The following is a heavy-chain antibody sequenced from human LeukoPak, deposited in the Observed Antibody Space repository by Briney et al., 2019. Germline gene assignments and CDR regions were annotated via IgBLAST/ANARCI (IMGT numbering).Heavy chain of an antibody. CDR1: GFTFSSYS. D-gene: IGHD3-3*01. CDR2: ISSSSSYI. V-gene: IGHV3-21*01. Sequence: PGGSLRLSCAASGFTFSSYSMNWVRQAPGKGLEGVSSISSSSSYIYYADSVRGRFTISRDNAKNSLYLQMNSLRAEDTAVYYCARDHDFWSGYYGRQPYYYGMDVWGQGTTVTVSS. J-gene: IGHJ6*02. CDR3: ARDHDFWSGYYGRQPYYYGMDV.